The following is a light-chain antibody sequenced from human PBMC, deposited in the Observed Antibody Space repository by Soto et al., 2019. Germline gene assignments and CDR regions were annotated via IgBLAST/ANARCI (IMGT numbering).Light chain of an antibody. J-gene: IGKJ4*01. Sequence: DIQLTQSPSFLSASVGDRVTITCRDSQGIRDFLAWYQQKPGQPPKLLIYAASTLQTGVPTRFSGIASGTEFTLIISNLQPADFATYYCQQFNVYPLTFGGGTKVEIK. CDR3: QQFNVYPLT. CDR2: AAS. V-gene: IGKV1-9*01. CDR1: QGIRDF.